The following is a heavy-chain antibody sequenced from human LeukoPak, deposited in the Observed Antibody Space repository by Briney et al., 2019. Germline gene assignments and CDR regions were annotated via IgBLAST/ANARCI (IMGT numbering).Heavy chain of an antibody. CDR3: AKSSGGGWYVQYFDY. CDR1: GFTFSSYG. Sequence: GGSLRLSCGASGFTFSSYGMQWVRQSPGKGLEWVAFIQYDGSNKYYADSVRGRFTIPRDNSKNTLYLQMNSLRTEDTAVYYCAKSSGGGWYVQYFDYWGQGALVTVSS. D-gene: IGHD6-19*01. CDR2: IQYDGSNK. V-gene: IGHV3-30*02. J-gene: IGHJ4*02.